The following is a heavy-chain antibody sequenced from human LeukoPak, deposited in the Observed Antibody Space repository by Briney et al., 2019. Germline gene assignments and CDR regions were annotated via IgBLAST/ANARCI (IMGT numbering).Heavy chain of an antibody. CDR2: ISAYNGNT. CDR3: ARVPGNYYDSSGYSDY. CDR1: GCTFTSYG. Sequence: ASVKVSCKASGCTFTSYGISWVRQAPGQGLEWMGWISAYNGNTNYAQKLQGRVTMTTDTSTSTAYMELRSLRSDDTAVYYCARVPGNYYDSSGYSDYWGQGTLVTVSS. D-gene: IGHD3-22*01. V-gene: IGHV1-18*01. J-gene: IGHJ4*02.